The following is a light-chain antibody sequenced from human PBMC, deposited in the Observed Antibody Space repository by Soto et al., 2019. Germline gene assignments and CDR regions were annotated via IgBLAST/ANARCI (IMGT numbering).Light chain of an antibody. CDR3: CSFVGYHNAV. CDR2: DVN. Sequence: QSVLTQPRSVSGSPGQSVTISCTGTSSGVGGYNYVSWYQQHPGKAPKLIIYDVNKRPSGVPDRFSASTSGNAASLTISGLQAEDDSDYYCCSFVGYHNAVFGSRTKVTV. J-gene: IGLJ1*01. CDR1: SSGVGGYNY. V-gene: IGLV2-11*01.